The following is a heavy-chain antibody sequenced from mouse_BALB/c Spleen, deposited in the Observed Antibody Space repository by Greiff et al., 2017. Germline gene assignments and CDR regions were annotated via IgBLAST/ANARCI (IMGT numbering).Heavy chain of an antibody. CDR3: LYYGNSPFAY. V-gene: IGHV6-6*02. J-gene: IGHJ3*01. CDR2: IRLKSDNYAT. CDR1: GFTFSSYW. D-gene: IGHD2-1*01. Sequence: EVMLVESGGGLVQPGGSMKLSCVASGFTFSSYWMSWVRQSPEKGLEWVAEIRLKSDNYATHYAESVKGKFTISRDDSKSRLYLQMNSLRAEDTGIYYCLYYGNSPFAYWGQGTLVTVSA.